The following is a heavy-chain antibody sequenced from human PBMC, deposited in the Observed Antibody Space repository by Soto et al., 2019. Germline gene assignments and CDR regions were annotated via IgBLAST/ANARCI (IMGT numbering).Heavy chain of an antibody. CDR1: GYSISSGYY. CDR2: IYHSGST. V-gene: IGHV4-38-2*01. CDR3: ARSYSSSWYNWFDP. J-gene: IGHJ5*02. Sequence: PSETLSLTCAVSGYSISSGYYGGWIRQPPGKGLEWIGSIYHSGSTYYNPSLKSRVTISVDTSKNQFSLKLSSVTAADTAVYYCARSYSSSWYNWFDPWGQGTLVTVSS. D-gene: IGHD6-13*01.